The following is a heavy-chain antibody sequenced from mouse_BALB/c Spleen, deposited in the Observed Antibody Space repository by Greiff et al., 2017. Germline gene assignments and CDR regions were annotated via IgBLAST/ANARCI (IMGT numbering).Heavy chain of an antibody. CDR1: GYAFTNYL. V-gene: IGHV1-54*01. D-gene: IGHD2-14*01. Sequence: VQLQQSGAELVRPGTSVKVSCKASGYAFTNYLIEWVKQRPGQGLEWIGVINPGSGGTNYNEKFKGKATLTADKSSSTAYMQLSSLTSDDSAVYFCARRYRYDGYAMDYWGQGTSVTVSS. J-gene: IGHJ4*01. CDR2: INPGSGGT. CDR3: ARRYRYDGYAMDY.